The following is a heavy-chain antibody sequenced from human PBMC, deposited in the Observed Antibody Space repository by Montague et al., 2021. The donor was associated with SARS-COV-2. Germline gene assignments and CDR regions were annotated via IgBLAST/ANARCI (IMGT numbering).Heavy chain of an antibody. CDR1: GDSVSSNIAT. V-gene: IGHV6-1*01. D-gene: IGHD2-2*01. Sequence: CTISGDSVSSNIATWNWIRQSPSRGLEWLGRTYYRSKWYNDYAESVKSRITIDPDTSKHQFSLHLNSATPEDTAVYYCARIPVGSKYYFDLWGQGTLVTVST. CDR3: ARIPVGSKYYFDL. CDR2: TYYRSKWYN. J-gene: IGHJ4*02.